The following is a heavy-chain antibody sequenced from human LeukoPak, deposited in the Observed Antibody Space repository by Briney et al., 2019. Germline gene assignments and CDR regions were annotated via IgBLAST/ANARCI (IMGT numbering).Heavy chain of an antibody. Sequence: WETLSLTCSVSGGSISNWCWSWIRQPAGKRLEWIGRICISGGTNYNPSLKSRVTMSADMSKNEISLKLTSVTAADTAVYYCATGAGPVDYSGQGTLVTVSS. J-gene: IGHJ4*02. D-gene: IGHD1-14*01. CDR1: GGSISNWC. CDR3: ATGAGPVDY. CDR2: ICISGGT. V-gene: IGHV4-4*07.